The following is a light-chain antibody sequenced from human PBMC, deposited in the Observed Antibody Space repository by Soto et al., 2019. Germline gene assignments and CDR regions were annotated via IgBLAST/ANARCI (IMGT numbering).Light chain of an antibody. CDR3: QQYGSSLTWT. J-gene: IGKJ1*01. V-gene: IGKV3-20*01. CDR1: QSVSSSY. CDR2: GAS. Sequence: EILLTQCPGTLSLSPGERATLSCRASQSVSSSYLAWYQQKPGQAPRLLIYGASSRATGIPDRFSGSGSGTDFTLTISRLEPEDFAVYYCQQYGSSLTWTFGQGTKVDIK.